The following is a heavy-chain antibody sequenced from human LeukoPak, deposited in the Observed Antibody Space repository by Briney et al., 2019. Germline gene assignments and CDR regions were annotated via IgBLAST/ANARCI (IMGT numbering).Heavy chain of an antibody. J-gene: IGHJ4*02. Sequence: PGGSLRLSCVTSGFTLSSYAIHWVRQAPGKGLEWVAVISGFGFSKYYADSVMGRFTISRDNSKNTVYLDINNLRTEDTAVYHCARWGSEAPIIVALFDNWGQGTLVTVSS. CDR2: ISGFGFSK. CDR3: ARWGSEAPIIVALFDN. CDR1: GFTLSSYA. D-gene: IGHD2-15*01. V-gene: IGHV3-30-3*01.